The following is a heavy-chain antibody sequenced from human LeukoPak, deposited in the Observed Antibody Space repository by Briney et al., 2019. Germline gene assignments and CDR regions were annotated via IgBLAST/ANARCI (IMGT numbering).Heavy chain of an antibody. CDR3: ARDRVAGHFDY. Sequence: GGSLRLPCVASGFTFSSYWMHWVRHDPRKGLVWVSRINGDGRNINYADSVRGRFTISRDNAKNTLYLQMNTLRVEDTAVYYCARDRVAGHFDYWGQGTLVTVSS. CDR1: GFTFSSYW. D-gene: IGHD6-19*01. J-gene: IGHJ4*02. V-gene: IGHV3-74*01. CDR2: INGDGRNI.